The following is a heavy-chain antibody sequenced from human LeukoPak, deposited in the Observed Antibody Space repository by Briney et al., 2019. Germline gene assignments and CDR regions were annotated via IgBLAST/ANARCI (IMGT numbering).Heavy chain of an antibody. Sequence: SETLSLTCAVSGGSISSSNWWSWVRQPPGKGLEWIGEIYHSGSTNYNPSLKSRVTISVDESKNQFSLKLSSVTAADTAVYYCARDHYYGSGSYYNYWGQGTLVTVSS. CDR1: GGSISSSNW. V-gene: IGHV4-4*02. D-gene: IGHD3-10*01. CDR2: IYHSGST. CDR3: ARDHYYGSGSYYNY. J-gene: IGHJ4*02.